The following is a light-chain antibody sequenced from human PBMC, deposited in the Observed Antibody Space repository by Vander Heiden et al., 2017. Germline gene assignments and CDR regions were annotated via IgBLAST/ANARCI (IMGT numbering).Light chain of an antibody. V-gene: IGKV4-1*01. Sequence: DIVMTQSPASLAVSMGARATINCKSSQSVLSSSNNKNYLTWFQQKPGQPPKLLIYWASTRESGVPDRFSGSGSGTDFTLTISSLQAENVAVYYCQQYYNIPRTFGQGTKVEIK. CDR2: WAS. J-gene: IGKJ1*01. CDR1: QSVLSSSNNKNY. CDR3: QQYYNIPRT.